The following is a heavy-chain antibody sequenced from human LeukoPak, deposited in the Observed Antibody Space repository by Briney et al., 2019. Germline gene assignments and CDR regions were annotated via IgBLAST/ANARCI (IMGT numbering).Heavy chain of an antibody. J-gene: IGHJ4*02. Sequence: ASVKVSCKASGYTFTGDYIHWVRQAPGQGLEWMGRINPNSGGTKYAQKFQGRVTMTRDTSISSAYMELSRLRFDDTAVYFCAGGDGLGMGNYWGQATLVTVSS. D-gene: IGHD7-27*01. CDR1: GYTFTGDY. CDR2: INPNSGGT. V-gene: IGHV1-2*06. CDR3: AGGDGLGMGNY.